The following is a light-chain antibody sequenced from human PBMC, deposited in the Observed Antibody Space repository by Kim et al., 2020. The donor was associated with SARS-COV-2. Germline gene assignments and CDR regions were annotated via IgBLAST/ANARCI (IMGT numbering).Light chain of an antibody. CDR2: SNN. CDR3: AAWDDSLNGRF. CDR1: SSNIGSNT. J-gene: IGLJ1*01. V-gene: IGLV1-44*01. Sequence: GQGVSISCSGSSSNIGSNTVAWYQQLPGMPPKLPIHSNNVRPSGVPDRFSGSKSGTSASLAISGLQSEDEADYFCAAWDDSLNGRFFGTGTKVTVL.